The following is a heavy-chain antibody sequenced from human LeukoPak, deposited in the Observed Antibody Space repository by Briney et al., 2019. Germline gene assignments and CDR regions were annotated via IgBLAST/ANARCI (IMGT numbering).Heavy chain of an antibody. J-gene: IGHJ4*02. V-gene: IGHV1-69*13. CDR3: ERAIYCSGGSCHWEFDY. CDR2: IIPIFGTA. Sequence: GASVKVSCKASGGTFSSYAISWVRQAPGQGLEWMGGIIPIFGTANYAQKFQGRVTITADESTSTAYMELSSLRSEDTAVYYCERAIYCSGGSCHWEFDYWGQGTLVTASS. CDR1: GGTFSSYA. D-gene: IGHD2-15*01.